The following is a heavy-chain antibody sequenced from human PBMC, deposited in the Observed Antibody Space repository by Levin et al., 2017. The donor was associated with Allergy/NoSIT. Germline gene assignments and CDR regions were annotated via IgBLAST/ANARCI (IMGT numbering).Heavy chain of an antibody. CDR3: ARVRVILTGYYRGSQASYYYGMDV. V-gene: IGHV4-34*01. J-gene: IGHJ6*02. Sequence: SQTLSLTCAVYGGSFSDSYWSWIRQPPGKGLEWIGEIYHSGSTNNNPSLKSRVTISIDTSKNQFSLNLSSVTAADTAVYYCARVRVILTGYYRGSQASYYYGMDVWGQGTTVTVSS. D-gene: IGHD3-9*01. CDR2: IYHSGST. CDR1: GGSFSDSY.